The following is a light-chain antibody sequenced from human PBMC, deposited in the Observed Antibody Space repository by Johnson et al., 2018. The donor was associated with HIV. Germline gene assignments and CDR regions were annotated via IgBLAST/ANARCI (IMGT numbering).Light chain of an antibody. CDR1: SSNIGNNY. CDR3: ATWDSSLSAGYV. Sequence: QSVLTQSPSVSAAPGQKVTISCSGSSSNIGNNYVSWYRQLPGTAPKLLIYENTQRPSGIPDRFSGSKSGASATLGITGLQTGDEADYYCATWDSSLSAGYVFGTGTKVTVL. CDR2: ENT. V-gene: IGLV1-51*02. J-gene: IGLJ1*01.